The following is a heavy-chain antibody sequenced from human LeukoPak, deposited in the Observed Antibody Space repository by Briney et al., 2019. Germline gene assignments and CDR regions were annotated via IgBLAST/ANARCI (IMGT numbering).Heavy chain of an antibody. D-gene: IGHD2-15*01. CDR1: GFTFSSYS. CDR3: ARDGCSGGSCYFGSDYYGMDV. V-gene: IGHV3-21*01. CDR2: ISSSSSSI. Sequence: GGSLRLSCAASGFTFSSYSMNWVRQAPGKGLEWVSSISSSSSSIYYADSVKGRFTISRDNAKNSLYLQMNSLRAEDTAVYYCARDGCSGGSCYFGSDYYGMDVWGQGTTVTVSS. J-gene: IGHJ6*02.